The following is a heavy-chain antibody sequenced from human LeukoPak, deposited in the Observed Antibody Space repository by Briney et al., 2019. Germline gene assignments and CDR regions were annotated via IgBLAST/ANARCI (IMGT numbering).Heavy chain of an antibody. CDR3: ARRGARTVTTGGDWFDP. D-gene: IGHD4-17*01. V-gene: IGHV3-23*01. Sequence: GGSLRLSCAASGFTFSSYGMSWVRQAPGKGLEWVSAISGSGGSTYYADSVKDRLTISRDNSKNTLYLQMNSLRAEDTAVYYCARRGARTVTTGGDWFDPWGQGTLVTVSS. CDR2: ISGSGGST. CDR1: GFTFSSYG. J-gene: IGHJ5*02.